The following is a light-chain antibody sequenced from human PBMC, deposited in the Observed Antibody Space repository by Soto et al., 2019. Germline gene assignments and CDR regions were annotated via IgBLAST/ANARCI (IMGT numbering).Light chain of an antibody. Sequence: QAVVTQPPSVSGAPGQRVTISCTGNNSNIGAGYDVHWYRQLPGTAPKLLIYTNNNRPSGVPDRFSGSRSGTSVSLAITGLQADDEADYYCQSYDSSLSAWVFGGGTKVTVL. CDR3: QSYDSSLSAWV. CDR1: NSNIGAGYD. J-gene: IGLJ3*02. V-gene: IGLV1-40*01. CDR2: TNN.